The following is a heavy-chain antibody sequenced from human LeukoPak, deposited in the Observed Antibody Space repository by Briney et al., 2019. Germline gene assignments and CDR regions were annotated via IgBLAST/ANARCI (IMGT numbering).Heavy chain of an antibody. Sequence: SETLSLTCTVSGGSISSGGYYWSWIRQHPGKGLEWIGYIYYSGSTNYNPSLKSRVTISVDTSKNQFSLKLSSVTAADTAVYYCARTFLYKWNDVAYYYYMDVWGKGTTVTVSS. CDR2: IYYSGST. J-gene: IGHJ6*03. CDR3: ARTFLYKWNDVAYYYYMDV. D-gene: IGHD1-20*01. V-gene: IGHV4-61*08. CDR1: GGSISSGGYY.